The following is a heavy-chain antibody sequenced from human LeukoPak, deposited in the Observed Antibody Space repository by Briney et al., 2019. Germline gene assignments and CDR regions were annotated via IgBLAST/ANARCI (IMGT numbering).Heavy chain of an antibody. CDR3: ARDGSTTIDY. CDR2: ISSSSSYI. Sequence: PGGSLRLSCAASGFTFSSYGMHWVRQAPGKGLEWVSSISSSSSYIYYADSVKGRFTISRDNAKNSLYLQMNSLRAEDTAVYYCARDGSTTIDYWGQGTLVTVSS. CDR1: GFTFSSYG. D-gene: IGHD1-1*01. J-gene: IGHJ4*02. V-gene: IGHV3-21*01.